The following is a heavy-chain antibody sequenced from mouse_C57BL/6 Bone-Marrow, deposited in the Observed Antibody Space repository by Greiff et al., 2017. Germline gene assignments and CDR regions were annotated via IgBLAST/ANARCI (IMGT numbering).Heavy chain of an antibody. J-gene: IGHJ2*01. CDR3: ASELTGVDY. V-gene: IGHV1-64*01. D-gene: IGHD4-1*01. CDR1: GYTFTSYW. Sequence: QVQLQQPGAELVKPGASVKLSCTASGYTFTSYWMHWVKQRPGQGLEWIGMIHPNSGSTNYTEKFKSKATLTVDKSSSTAYMQLSSLTSEDAAVYYCASELTGVDYWGQGTTLTVSS. CDR2: IHPNSGST.